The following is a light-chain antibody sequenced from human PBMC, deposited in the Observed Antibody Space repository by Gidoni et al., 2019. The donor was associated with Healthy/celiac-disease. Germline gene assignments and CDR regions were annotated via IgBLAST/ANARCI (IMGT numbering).Light chain of an antibody. J-gene: IGLJ3*02. V-gene: IGLV1-44*01. CDR2: SNN. Sequence: QSVLTQPPSASGTPGQRVTIPCSGRSSNIGSNTVNWYQQLPGTAPKLLFYSNNQRPSGVPDRFSGSKSGTAASLAISGLQSEDEADYYCAAWDDSLNGWVFGGGTKLTVL. CDR1: SSNIGSNT. CDR3: AAWDDSLNGWV.